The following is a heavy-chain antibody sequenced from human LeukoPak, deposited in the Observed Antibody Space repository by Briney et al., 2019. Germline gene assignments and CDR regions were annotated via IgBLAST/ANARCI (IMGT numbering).Heavy chain of an antibody. J-gene: IGHJ4*02. CDR3: ARRKITFGGVIVYYFDY. Sequence: SETLSLTCAVYGGSFSGYYWSWIRQPPGKWLEWIGEINHSGSTNYNPSLKSRVTISVDTSKNQFSLKLSSVTAADTAVYYCARRKITFGGVIVYYFDYWGQGTLVTVSS. D-gene: IGHD3-16*02. V-gene: IGHV4-34*01. CDR1: GGSFSGYY. CDR2: INHSGST.